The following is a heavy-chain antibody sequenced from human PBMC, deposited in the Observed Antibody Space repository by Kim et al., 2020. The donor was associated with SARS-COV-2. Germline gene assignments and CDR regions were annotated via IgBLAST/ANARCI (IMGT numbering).Heavy chain of an antibody. Sequence: GGSLRLSCAASGYTFSTYCMHWVRQATGKGLVWVSQICKDESSKTYADSVKGRFTISRDNARNTVCLQMNSLRAEDTALYYCVRGTVAIPGVDYWGKGTL. D-gene: IGHD2-15*01. CDR1: GYTFSTYC. V-gene: IGHV3-74*03. CDR2: ICKDESSK. J-gene: IGHJ4*02. CDR3: VRGTVAIPGVDY.